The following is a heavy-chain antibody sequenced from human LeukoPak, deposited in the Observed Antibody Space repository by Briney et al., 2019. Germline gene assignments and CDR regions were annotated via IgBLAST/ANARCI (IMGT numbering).Heavy chain of an antibody. Sequence: PGGSLRLSCAASGFTFSSYSMNWVRQAPGKGLEWVSSISSSSSSYIYYADSVKGRFTISRDNAKNSLYLQMNSLRAEDTAVYYCARDRRDSSGYYLFDYWGQGTLVTVSS. CDR2: ISSSSSSYI. J-gene: IGHJ4*02. D-gene: IGHD3-22*01. CDR3: ARDRRDSSGYYLFDY. V-gene: IGHV3-21*01. CDR1: GFTFSSYS.